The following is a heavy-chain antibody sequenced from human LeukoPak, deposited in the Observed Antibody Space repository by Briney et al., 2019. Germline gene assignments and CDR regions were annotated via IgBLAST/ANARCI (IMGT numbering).Heavy chain of an antibody. V-gene: IGHV3-11*06. D-gene: IGHD3-10*01. CDR1: GFTFSDYY. CDR3: ARTYGSGEGWLDP. Sequence: GGSLRLSCAASGFTFSDYYMSWIRQAPGKGLEWVSYISSSSSYTNYADSVKGRFTISRDNAKNSLYLQMNSLRAEDTAVYYCARTYGSGEGWLDPWGQGTLVTVSS. CDR2: ISSSSSYT. J-gene: IGHJ5*02.